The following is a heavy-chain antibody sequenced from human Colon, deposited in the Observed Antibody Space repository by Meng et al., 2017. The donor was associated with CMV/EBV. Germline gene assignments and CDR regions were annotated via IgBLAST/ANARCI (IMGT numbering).Heavy chain of an antibody. V-gene: IGHV4-4*01. D-gene: IGHD6-6*01. Sequence: TCSVSGGSISGNNWWAWVRQPPGKGLEWVGEIDESGSTNYRPSLRGRVTISFDKSKNQFSLVLTSVTAADTAMYFCVNVVPTYYFNYWGHGTLVTSPQ. CDR2: IDESGST. CDR1: GGSISGNNW. J-gene: IGHJ4*01. CDR3: VNVVPTYYFNY.